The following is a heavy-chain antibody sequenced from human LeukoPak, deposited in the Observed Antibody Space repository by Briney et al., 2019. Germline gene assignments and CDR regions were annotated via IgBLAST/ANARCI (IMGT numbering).Heavy chain of an antibody. CDR2: MYYSGST. CDR3: ARDYYDSSGYPVDAFDI. Sequence: SETLSLTCTVSGGSISSGGYYWSWIRLHTGKGLEWIGYMYYSGSTYYNPSLKSRVTISVDTSKNQFSLKLSSVTAADTVVYYCARDYYDSSGYPVDAFDIWGQGTMVTVSS. J-gene: IGHJ3*02. D-gene: IGHD3-22*01. V-gene: IGHV4-31*03. CDR1: GGSISSGGYY.